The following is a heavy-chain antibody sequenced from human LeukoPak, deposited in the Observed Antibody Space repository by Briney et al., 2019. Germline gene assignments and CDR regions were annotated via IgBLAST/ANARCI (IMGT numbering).Heavy chain of an antibody. CDR3: ARGCRLTSIAARLGWFDP. V-gene: IGHV1-46*01. J-gene: IGHJ5*02. Sequence: ASVRVSCEASGYTFTSYYMHWVRQAPGQGLEWMGIINPSGGSTSYAQKFQGRVTMTRDTSTSTVYMELSSLRSEDTAVYYCARGCRLTSIAARLGWFDPWGQGTLVTVSS. CDR1: GYTFTSYY. D-gene: IGHD6-6*01. CDR2: INPSGGST.